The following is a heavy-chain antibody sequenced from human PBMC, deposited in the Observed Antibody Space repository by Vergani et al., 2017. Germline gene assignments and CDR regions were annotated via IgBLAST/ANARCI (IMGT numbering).Heavy chain of an antibody. J-gene: IGHJ3*02. CDR3: AKVSSDFWSGQGAFDI. CDR2: ISYDGSNK. D-gene: IGHD3-3*01. CDR1: GFTFSSYG. V-gene: IGHV3-30*18. Sequence: QVQLVESGGGVVQPGRSLRLSCAASGFTFSSYGMHWVRQAPGKGLEWGAVISYDGSNKYYADSVKGRFTISRDNSKNTLYLQMNSLRAEDTAVYYCAKVSSDFWSGQGAFDIWGQGTMVTVSS.